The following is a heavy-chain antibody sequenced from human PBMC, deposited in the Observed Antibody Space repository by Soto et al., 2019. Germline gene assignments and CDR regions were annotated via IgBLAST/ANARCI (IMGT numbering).Heavy chain of an antibody. CDR3: AVLGYCSSTSCRNMGGNVDY. V-gene: IGHV3-43*01. Sequence: DVQLVESGGVVVQPGGSLRLSCAASGFTFDDYTMHWVRQAPGKGLEWVSLISWDGGSTYYADSVKGRFTISRDNSKNSLYLQMNSLRTEDTALYYCAVLGYCSSTSCRNMGGNVDYWGQGTLVTVSS. CDR1: GFTFDDYT. CDR2: ISWDGGST. J-gene: IGHJ4*02. D-gene: IGHD2-2*01.